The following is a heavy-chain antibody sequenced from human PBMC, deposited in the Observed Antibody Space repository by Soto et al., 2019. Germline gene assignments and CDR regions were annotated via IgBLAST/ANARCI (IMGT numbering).Heavy chain of an antibody. V-gene: IGHV3-11*04. CDR3: VRDRGYPDSFDV. D-gene: IGHD1-1*01. CDR2: INSRGSTI. J-gene: IGHJ3*01. CDR1: GFTFSGYY. Sequence: GGSLRLSCAASGFTFSGYYMSWIRQAPGKGLEWVSYINSRGSTIYYADSVKGRFTISRDNAKNTLYLQMHSLRAEDTALYFCVRDRGYPDSFDVWGRGTMVTVS.